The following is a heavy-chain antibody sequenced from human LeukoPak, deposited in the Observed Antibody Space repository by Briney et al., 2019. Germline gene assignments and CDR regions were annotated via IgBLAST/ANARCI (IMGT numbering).Heavy chain of an antibody. D-gene: IGHD3-10*01. V-gene: IGHV3-53*01. CDR3: ARVYGSWSWFEYESNWSDT. Sequence: PGGCLRLACGASGFPVCRNYVSWVRQAPGKGLEWVSVIYSGGSTYYADSVKGRFTISRDNSKNTLYLQMNSLRAEDPAVYFFARVYGSWSWFEYESNWSDTWGQRTLVTVSS. CDR2: IYSGGST. J-gene: IGHJ5*02. CDR1: GFPVCRNY.